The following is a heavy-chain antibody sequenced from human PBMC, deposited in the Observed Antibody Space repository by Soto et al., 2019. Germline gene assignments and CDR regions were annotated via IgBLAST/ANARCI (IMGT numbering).Heavy chain of an antibody. CDR2: IWYDGSNK. V-gene: IGHV3-33*01. CDR3: ARDYDILTRSYYFDY. Sequence: QVQLVESGGGVVQPGRSLRLSCAASGFTFSSYGMHWVRQAPGKGLEWVAVIWYDGSNKYYVDSVKGRFTISRDNSKNTLYLQMNSLRAEDTAVYYCARDYDILTRSYYFDYWGQGTLVTVSS. CDR1: GFTFSSYG. J-gene: IGHJ4*02. D-gene: IGHD3-9*01.